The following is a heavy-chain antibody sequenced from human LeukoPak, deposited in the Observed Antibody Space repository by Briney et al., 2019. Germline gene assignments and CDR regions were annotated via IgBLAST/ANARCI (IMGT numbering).Heavy chain of an antibody. Sequence: GGSPRLSCAASGFTFSSYSMNWVRQAPGKGLEWVSSISSSSSYIYYADSVKGRFTISRDNAKNSLYLQMNSLRAEDTAVYYCARECTGSTSCYPYWGQGTLVTVSS. V-gene: IGHV3-21*01. CDR2: ISSSSSYI. CDR3: ARECTGSTSCYPY. CDR1: GFTFSSYS. D-gene: IGHD2-2*01. J-gene: IGHJ4*02.